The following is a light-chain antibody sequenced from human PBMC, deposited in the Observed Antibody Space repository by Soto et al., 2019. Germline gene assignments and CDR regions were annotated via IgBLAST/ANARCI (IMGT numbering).Light chain of an antibody. V-gene: IGKV1-27*01. CDR2: AAS. J-gene: IGKJ2*01. CDR1: QAISNY. Sequence: DFQMTQSPSSLSASVGDRVTITCRANQAISNYLAWYQQRPGRVPQVLIYAASTLQSGVPSRFIGRGSGSEITLTINGLQPEDVGPYYCQRYNGAPYTFGQGTKVEIK. CDR3: QRYNGAPYT.